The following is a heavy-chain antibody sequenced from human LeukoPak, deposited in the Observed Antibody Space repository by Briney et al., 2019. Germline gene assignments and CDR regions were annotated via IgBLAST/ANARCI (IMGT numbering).Heavy chain of an antibody. J-gene: IGHJ3*02. Sequence: PGGSLRLSCAASGFTFSDYYMSWIRQAPGKGLEWVSYISSSGSTIYYGDSVKGRFTISRDNAKNSLYLQMNSLRAEDTAVYYCARDLGITGTTAFDIWGQGTMVTVSS. V-gene: IGHV3-11*01. CDR2: ISSSGSTI. CDR1: GFTFSDYY. CDR3: ARDLGITGTTAFDI. D-gene: IGHD1-20*01.